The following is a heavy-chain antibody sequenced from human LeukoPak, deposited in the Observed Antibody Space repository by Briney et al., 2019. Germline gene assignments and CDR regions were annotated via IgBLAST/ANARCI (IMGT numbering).Heavy chain of an antibody. J-gene: IGHJ4*02. CDR2: MNPNSGNT. D-gene: IGHD2-21*02. V-gene: IGHV1-8*02. CDR1: GYTFTSYY. CDR3: AKDLGFFPLLIVPPYCGGDCDDY. Sequence: ASVKVSCKASGYTFTSYYMHWVRQAPGQGLEWMGWMNPNSGNTGYAQKFQGRVTMTRNTSISTAYMELSSLRSEDTAVYYCAKDLGFFPLLIVPPYCGGDCDDYWGQGTLVTVSS.